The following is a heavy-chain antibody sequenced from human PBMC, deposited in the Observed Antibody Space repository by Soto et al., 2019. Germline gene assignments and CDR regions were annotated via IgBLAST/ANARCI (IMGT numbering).Heavy chain of an antibody. J-gene: IGHJ6*02. CDR1: GDSVSSNSAA. V-gene: IGHV6-1*01. Sequence: SQTLSLTCAISGDSVSSNSAAWNWIRQSPSRGLEWLGRTYYRSKWYNDYAVSVKSRITINPDTSKNQFPLQLNSVTPEDTAVYYCARELTYYYDSSGYWRDGMDVWGQGTTVTVSS. CDR3: ARELTYYYDSSGYWRDGMDV. CDR2: TYYRSKWYN. D-gene: IGHD3-22*01.